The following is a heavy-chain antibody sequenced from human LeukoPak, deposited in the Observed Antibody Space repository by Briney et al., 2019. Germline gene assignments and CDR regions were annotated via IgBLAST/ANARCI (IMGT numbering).Heavy chain of an antibody. CDR3: ARHRTYYYGSGSSSPFGY. D-gene: IGHD3-10*01. V-gene: IGHV4-34*01. CDR1: GGSFSGYY. Sequence: PSETLSLTCAVYGGSFSGYYWSWIRQPPGKGLEWIGETNHSGSTNYNPSLKSRVTISVDTSKNQFSLKLSSVTAADTAVYYCARHRTYYYGSGSSSPFGYWGQGTLVTVSS. J-gene: IGHJ4*02. CDR2: TNHSGST.